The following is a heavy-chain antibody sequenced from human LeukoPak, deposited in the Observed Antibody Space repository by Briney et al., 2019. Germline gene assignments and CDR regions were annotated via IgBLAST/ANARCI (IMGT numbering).Heavy chain of an antibody. J-gene: IGHJ4*02. D-gene: IGHD3-22*01. CDR2: ISTSGGST. V-gene: IGHV3-23*01. CDR1: GFTFSSYA. CDR3: AIMHRYYDGSGYWVQ. Sequence: GGSLRLSCAASGFTFSSYAMSWVRQGPGKGLEWVSGISTSGGSTSYADAVKGRFTISRDNPRNMLYMQMNSLRAEDTAVYYCAIMHRYYDGSGYWVQWGQGTLVTVSS.